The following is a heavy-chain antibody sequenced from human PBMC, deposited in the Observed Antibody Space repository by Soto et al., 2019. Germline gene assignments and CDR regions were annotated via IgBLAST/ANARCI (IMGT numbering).Heavy chain of an antibody. D-gene: IGHD3-22*01. CDR3: AKAGLDDSSGYFSLHY. CDR2: VKQDGSER. Sequence: EVQLVESGGGLVQTGGSLRLSCAASGFRFRSYWMTWVRQAPGKGLEWVANVKQDGSERYYVDSVKGRFTISGDNARNSLYLQMDSLSAEDTAVYFCAKAGLDDSSGYFSLHYWGQGALVTVSS. V-gene: IGHV3-7*03. CDR1: GFRFRSYW. J-gene: IGHJ4*02.